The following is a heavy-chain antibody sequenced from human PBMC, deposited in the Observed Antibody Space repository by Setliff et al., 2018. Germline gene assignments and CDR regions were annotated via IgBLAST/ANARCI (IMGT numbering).Heavy chain of an antibody. J-gene: IGHJ6*03. CDR2: IYTSGST. Sequence: SETLSLTCTVSGYSISSGHYWGWIRQPPGKGLEWIGRIYTSGSTNYNPSLKSRVTISVDTSKNQFSLKLSSVTAADMAVYYCAREQWLDPPGYYYMDVWAKGTTVTVSS. D-gene: IGHD6-19*01. CDR1: GYSISSGHY. V-gene: IGHV4-38-2*02. CDR3: AREQWLDPPGYYYMDV.